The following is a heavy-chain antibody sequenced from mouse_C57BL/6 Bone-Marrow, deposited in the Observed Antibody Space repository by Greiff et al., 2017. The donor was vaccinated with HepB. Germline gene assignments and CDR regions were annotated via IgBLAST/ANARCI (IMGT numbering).Heavy chain of an antibody. CDR2: IYPGSGST. V-gene: IGHV1-55*01. J-gene: IGHJ2*01. D-gene: IGHD1-1*02. Sequence: QVQLKESGAELVKPGASVKMSCKASGYTFTSYWITWVKQRPGQGLEWIGDIYPGSGSTNYNEKFKSKATLTVDTSSSTAYMQLSSLTSEDSAVYYCARGTPYGEGYFDYWGQGTTLTVSS. CDR3: ARGTPYGEGYFDY. CDR1: GYTFTSYW.